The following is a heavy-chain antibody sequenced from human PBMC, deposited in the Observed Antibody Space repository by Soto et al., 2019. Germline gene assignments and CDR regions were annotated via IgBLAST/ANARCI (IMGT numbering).Heavy chain of an antibody. V-gene: IGHV3-23*01. D-gene: IGHD6-19*01. CDR2: ISGSGGST. CDR1: GFTFSSYA. Sequence: GGSLRLSCAASGFTFSSYAMSWVRQAPGKGLEWVSAISGSGGSTYYADSVKGRFTISRDNSKNTLYLQMNSLRAEDTAVYYCAVHGFSGWDPYYYYGMDVWGQGTTVTVSS. CDR3: AVHGFSGWDPYYYYGMDV. J-gene: IGHJ6*02.